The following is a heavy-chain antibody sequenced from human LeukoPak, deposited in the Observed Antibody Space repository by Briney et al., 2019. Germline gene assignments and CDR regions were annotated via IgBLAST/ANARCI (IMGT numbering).Heavy chain of an antibody. Sequence: PGGSLRLSCAASGFTFSSYTMSWVRQTPGKGLEWVSVISGGGDNTYYADYVKGRFTTSRDNAKNTVYLQMNSLRVEDTAIYHCAKGELGYCSSASCYLVYWGQGTLVTVSS. CDR2: ISGGGDNT. D-gene: IGHD2-2*01. CDR3: AKGELGYCSSASCYLVY. CDR1: GFTFSSYT. J-gene: IGHJ4*02. V-gene: IGHV3-23*01.